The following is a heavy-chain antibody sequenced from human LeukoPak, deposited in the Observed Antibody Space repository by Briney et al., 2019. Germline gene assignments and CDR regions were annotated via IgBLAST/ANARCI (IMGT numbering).Heavy chain of an antibody. D-gene: IGHD3-22*01. J-gene: IGHJ5*02. V-gene: IGHV2-5*01. CDR2: IYWNDDK. CDR1: GFSLSTSGVG. Sequence: SGPTLVNPTQTLTLTCTFSGFSLSTSGVGVGWIRQPPGKALEWLALIYWNDDKRYSPSLKSRLTITKDTSKNQVVLTMTNMGPVDTATYYCAHSRSVVVRGNNNWFDPWGQGTLVTVSS. CDR3: AHSRSVVVRGNNNWFDP.